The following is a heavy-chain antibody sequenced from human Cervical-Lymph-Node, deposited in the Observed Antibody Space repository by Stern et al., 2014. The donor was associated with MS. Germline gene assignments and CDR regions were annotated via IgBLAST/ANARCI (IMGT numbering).Heavy chain of an antibody. D-gene: IGHD3-22*01. J-gene: IGHJ4*02. Sequence: EMQLVESGGGFVQPGGSLSLSWAASGFAFSNYWMHWGRQVPGKGLGWVSRINSDGTTTGYADSVKGRFTISRDNAKNTLFLQMKSLRVDDTAVYYCARDDSSGYAVWGQGSLVTVSS. CDR1: GFAFSNYW. CDR2: INSDGTTT. CDR3: ARDDSSGYAV. V-gene: IGHV3-74*02.